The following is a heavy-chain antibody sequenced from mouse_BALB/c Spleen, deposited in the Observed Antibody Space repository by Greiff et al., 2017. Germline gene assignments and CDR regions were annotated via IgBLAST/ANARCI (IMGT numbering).Heavy chain of an antibody. J-gene: IGHJ3*01. V-gene: IGHV5-6-5*01. CDR3: ASYDYEGFAY. Sequence: EVNVVESGGGLVKPGGSLKLSCAASGFTFSSYAMSWVRQTPEKRLEWVASISSGGSTYYPDSVKGRFTISRDNARNILYLQMSSLRSEDTAMYYCASYDYEGFAYWGQGTLVTVSA. D-gene: IGHD2-4*01. CDR2: ISSGGST. CDR1: GFTFSSYA.